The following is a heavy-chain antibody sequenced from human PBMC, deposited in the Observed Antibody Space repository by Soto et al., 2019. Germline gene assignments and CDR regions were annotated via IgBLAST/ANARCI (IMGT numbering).Heavy chain of an antibody. CDR2: IYYSGST. J-gene: IGHJ4*02. V-gene: IGHV4-59*01. CDR3: ARIENTMVRGVMDILFDY. D-gene: IGHD3-10*01. Sequence: QVQLQESGPGLVKPSETLSLTCTVSGGSISSYYWSWIRQPPGKGLEWIGYIYYSGSTNYTPSLKSRVTISVDTSKNQFSLKLSSVTAADTAVYYCARIENTMVRGVMDILFDYWGQGTLVTVSS. CDR1: GGSISSYY.